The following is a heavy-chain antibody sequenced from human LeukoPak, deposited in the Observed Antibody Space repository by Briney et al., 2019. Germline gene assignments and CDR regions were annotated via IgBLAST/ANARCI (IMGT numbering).Heavy chain of an antibody. J-gene: IGHJ4*02. Sequence: GGSLRLSCSASGFSFSTYWMHWVRQAPGLGLEWVSGISGSDGSTNYADSVKGRFTISRENSKNTLYLQMNSLRAEDTAVYYCAKDSAKKYDDYWGQGTLVTVSS. V-gene: IGHV3-23*01. CDR1: GFSFSTYW. D-gene: IGHD2/OR15-2a*01. CDR2: ISGSDGST. CDR3: AKDSAKKYDDY.